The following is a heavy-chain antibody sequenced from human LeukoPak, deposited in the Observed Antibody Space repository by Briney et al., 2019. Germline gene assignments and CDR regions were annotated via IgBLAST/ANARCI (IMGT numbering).Heavy chain of an antibody. V-gene: IGHV3-74*01. Sequence: GGSLRLSCAASGLSFSSHWMHWVRQAPGQGLVWLSSINSDGSITPYADAVKGGFTISRDNARDTWHLQMNSLRVDDSALCFCAKGGTYSWDTIDVWGQRTVVTV. CDR3: AKGGTYSWDTIDV. CDR2: INSDGSIT. D-gene: IGHD1-26*01. J-gene: IGHJ3*01. CDR1: GLSFSSHW.